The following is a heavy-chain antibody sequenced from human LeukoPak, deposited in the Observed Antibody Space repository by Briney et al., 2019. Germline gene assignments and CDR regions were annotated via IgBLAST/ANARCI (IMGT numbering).Heavy chain of an antibody. V-gene: IGHV4-61*03. Sequence: SETLSLTCTVSGGSVSSGTYYWSWIRQPPGKGLEWIGYMYYSGSTNYNPSLKSRVTISVDTSKNHFSLKLSSMTAADTAVYYCARVPLRSFDLDSFDIWGQETMVTVSS. CDR2: MYYSGST. J-gene: IGHJ3*02. CDR1: GGSVSSGTYY. CDR3: ARVPLRSFDLDSFDI. D-gene: IGHD3-9*01.